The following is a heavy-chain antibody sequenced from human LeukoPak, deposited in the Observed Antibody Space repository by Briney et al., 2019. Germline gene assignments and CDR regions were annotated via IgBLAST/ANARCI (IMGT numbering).Heavy chain of an antibody. D-gene: IGHD3-22*01. V-gene: IGHV3-23*01. J-gene: IGHJ5*02. CDR2: ISGSGGST. Sequence: GGSLRLSCAASGFTFSSYAMSWVRQAPGKGLEWVSAISGSGGSTYYADSVKGRFTISRDNSKNTLYLQMNSLRAEDTAVYYCAPILDYYDSRENWFDPWGQGTLVTVSS. CDR3: APILDYYDSRENWFDP. CDR1: GFTFSSYA.